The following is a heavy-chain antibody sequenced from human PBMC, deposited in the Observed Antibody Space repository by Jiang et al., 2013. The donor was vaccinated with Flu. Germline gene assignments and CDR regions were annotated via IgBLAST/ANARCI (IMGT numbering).Heavy chain of an antibody. CDR3: ARERYSSSWRRDY. V-gene: IGHV4-34*01. Sequence: LEWIGEINHSGSTNXTPSLKSRITISVDTSKNQFSLRMTSVTAADTAVYYCARERYSSSWRRDYWGQGTLVTVSS. CDR2: INHSGST. D-gene: IGHD6-13*01. J-gene: IGHJ4*02.